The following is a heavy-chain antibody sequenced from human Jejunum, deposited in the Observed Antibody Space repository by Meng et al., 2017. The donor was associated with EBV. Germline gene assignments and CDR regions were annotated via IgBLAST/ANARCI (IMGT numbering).Heavy chain of an antibody. J-gene: IGHJ4*02. Sequence: VQWQGSGPGLVKPSGTLSLPCAVSGDSSSSSNWWSWVRQPPGKGLEWIGEIYHSGSTNYNPSLKSRVTISVDKSKNQFSLKLSSVTAADTAVYYCARYGSGYFPALWYWGQGTLVTVSS. CDR1: GDSSSSSNW. CDR3: ARYGSGYFPALWY. V-gene: IGHV4-4*02. CDR2: IYHSGST. D-gene: IGHD3-3*01.